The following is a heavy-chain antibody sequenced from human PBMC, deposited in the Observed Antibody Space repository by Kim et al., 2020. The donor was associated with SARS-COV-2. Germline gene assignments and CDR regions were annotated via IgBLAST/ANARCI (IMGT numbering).Heavy chain of an antibody. CDR2: T. Sequence: TNYTPSLKSRVTIAVEPSKNQFSLKLSSVTAADTAVYYCARQGATTIDYWGQGTLVTVSS. D-gene: IGHD1-26*01. V-gene: IGHV4-59*08. J-gene: IGHJ4*02. CDR3: ARQGATTIDY.